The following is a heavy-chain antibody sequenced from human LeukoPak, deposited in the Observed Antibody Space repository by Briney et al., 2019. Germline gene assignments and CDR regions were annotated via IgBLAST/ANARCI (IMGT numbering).Heavy chain of an antibody. CDR2: IYHSGST. J-gene: IGHJ4*02. Sequence: SETLSLTCTVSGYSISSGYYWGWIRQPPGKGLEWIGSIYHSGSTYYNPSLKSRVTISVDTSKNQFSLKLSSVTAADTAVYYCARKGGYNYPADYWGQGTLVTVSS. CDR3: ARKGGYNYPADY. D-gene: IGHD5-24*01. V-gene: IGHV4-38-2*02. CDR1: GYSISSGYY.